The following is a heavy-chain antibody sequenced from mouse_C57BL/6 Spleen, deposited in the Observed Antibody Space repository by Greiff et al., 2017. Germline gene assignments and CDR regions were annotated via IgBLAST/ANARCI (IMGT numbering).Heavy chain of an antibody. Sequence: VQLQQSGPGLVAPSQSLSITCTVSGFSLTSYAISWVRQPPGKGLEWLGVIWTGGGTNYNSALKSRLSISKDNSKSQVFLKMNSLQTDDTARYYCARVITTVVAHFDYWGQGTTLTVSS. J-gene: IGHJ2*01. CDR2: IWTGGGT. V-gene: IGHV2-9-1*01. CDR1: GFSLTSYA. CDR3: ARVITTVVAHFDY. D-gene: IGHD1-1*01.